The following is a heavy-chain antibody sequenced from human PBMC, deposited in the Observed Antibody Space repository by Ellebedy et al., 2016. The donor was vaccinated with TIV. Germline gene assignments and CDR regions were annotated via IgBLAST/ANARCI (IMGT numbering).Heavy chain of an antibody. D-gene: IGHD1-26*01. J-gene: IGHJ4*02. V-gene: IGHV3-21*01. Sequence: GESLKISCAASGFTFSSYSMNWVRQAPGKGLEWVSSISSSSSYIYYADSVKGRFTISRDNAKNSLYLQMNSLRAEDTAVYYCATSYVKIVGAFDYWGQGTLVTVSS. CDR2: ISSSSSYI. CDR1: GFTFSSYS. CDR3: ATSYVKIVGAFDY.